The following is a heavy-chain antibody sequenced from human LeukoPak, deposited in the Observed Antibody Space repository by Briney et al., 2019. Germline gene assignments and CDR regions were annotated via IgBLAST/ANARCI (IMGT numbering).Heavy chain of an antibody. CDR2: FDPEDGET. J-gene: IGHJ4*02. D-gene: IGHD2-2*01. CDR3: ATGTRHY. V-gene: IGHV1-24*01. CDR1: GSTLTELS. Sequence: ASVNVSCTFSGSTLTELSMHWVRQAPGKGLEWMGGFDPEDGETIYAQKFQGRVTMTEDTSTDTAYMELSSLRSEDTAVYYCATGTRHYWGQGTLVTVSS.